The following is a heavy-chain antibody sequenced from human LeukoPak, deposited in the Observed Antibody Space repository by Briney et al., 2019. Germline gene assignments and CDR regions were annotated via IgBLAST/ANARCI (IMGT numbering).Heavy chain of an antibody. CDR1: GFTFSRYW. Sequence: GGSLRLSCAPSGFTFSRYWMHWVRQAPGKGLMWVSRISPDGSTTLYADSVKGRFTISRDNAKNSLYLQMNSLRAEDTAVYYCARGSGYFDWLLSSDAFDIWGQGTMVTVSS. CDR2: ISPDGSTT. D-gene: IGHD3-9*01. V-gene: IGHV3-74*03. CDR3: ARGSGYFDWLLSSDAFDI. J-gene: IGHJ3*02.